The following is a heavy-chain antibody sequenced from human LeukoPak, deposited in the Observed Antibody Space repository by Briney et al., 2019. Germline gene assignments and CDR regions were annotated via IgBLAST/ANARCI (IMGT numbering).Heavy chain of an antibody. Sequence: GASVKVSCKVSGYTLTELSMHWVRQAPGKGLEWMGGFDPEDGETIYAQKLQGRATMTEDTSTDTAYMELSSLRSEDTAVYYCATWEPLSGATAPSWGQGTLVTVSS. CDR1: GYTLTELS. CDR2: FDPEDGET. V-gene: IGHV1-24*01. CDR3: ATWEPLSGATAPS. J-gene: IGHJ5*02. D-gene: IGHD1-26*01.